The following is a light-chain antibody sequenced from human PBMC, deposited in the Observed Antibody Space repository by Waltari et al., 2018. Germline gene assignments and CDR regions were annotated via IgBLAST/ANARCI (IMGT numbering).Light chain of an antibody. CDR1: QSVLYSSNSQNY. V-gene: IGKV4-1*01. J-gene: IGKJ1*01. CDR2: WAS. Sequence: DIVMTQSPDSLAVSLGDRVTINFKSSQSVLYSSNSQNYLAWYQQKPGQPPKLLIYWASARESGVPDRFSGSESGTDFTLTISSLQAEDVAVYYCQQYYDIPWTFGQGTKVEIK. CDR3: QQYYDIPWT.